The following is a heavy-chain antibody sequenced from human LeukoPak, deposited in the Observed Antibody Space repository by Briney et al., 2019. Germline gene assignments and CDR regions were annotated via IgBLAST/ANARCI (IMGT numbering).Heavy chain of an antibody. CDR2: IYPGDSDT. J-gene: IGHJ4*02. D-gene: IGHD4-17*01. V-gene: IGHV5-51*01. Sequence: GESLKISCKGSGYSFSNYWIGWVRQTPGKGLEWMGIIYPGDSDTRYSPSFQGQVTISVDESINTAYLQWSSLEASDTAMYYCARQYGRPFDYWGQGTLVTVSS. CDR1: GYSFSNYW. CDR3: ARQYGRPFDY.